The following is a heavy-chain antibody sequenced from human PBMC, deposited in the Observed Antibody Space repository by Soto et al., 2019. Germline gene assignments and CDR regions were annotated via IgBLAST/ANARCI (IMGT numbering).Heavy chain of an antibody. CDR1: GGSISTPNYY. J-gene: IGHJ4*02. CDR2: IYYSGST. CDR3: ARRYTGSYYDC. Sequence: QLQLQESGPGLVKPSETLSLTCTVSGGSISTPNYYWGWIRQPPGKGLEWIGSIYYSGSTYYNPSLKSRVTISVDTSRTQFSLRLTSVTAADTAVYYCARRYTGSYYDCWGQGTLVTVSS. D-gene: IGHD1-26*01. V-gene: IGHV4-39*01.